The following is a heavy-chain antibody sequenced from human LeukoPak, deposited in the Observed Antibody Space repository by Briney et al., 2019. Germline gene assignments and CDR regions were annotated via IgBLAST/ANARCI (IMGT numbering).Heavy chain of an antibody. CDR3: ARQARTVAAAGTLRGRGNWFDP. V-gene: IGHV4-34*01. D-gene: IGHD6-13*01. CDR1: GGSFSGYY. CDR2: INHSGST. Sequence: SETLSLTCAVYGGSFSGYYWSWIRQPPGKGLEWIGEINHSGSTNYNPSLKSRVTISVDTSKNQFSLKLSSVTAADTAVYYCARQARTVAAAGTLRGRGNWFDPWGQGTLVTVSS. J-gene: IGHJ5*02.